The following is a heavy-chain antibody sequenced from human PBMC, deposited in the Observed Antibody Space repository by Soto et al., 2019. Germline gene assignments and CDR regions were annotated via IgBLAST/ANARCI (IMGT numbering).Heavy chain of an antibody. CDR2: IKSKIDGGTT. V-gene: IGHV3-15*07. J-gene: IGHJ4*01. Sequence: SGGSLRLSCAASGFSFSDAWINWVRQAPGKGLEWVGRIKSKIDGGTTDFAAPVKGRFAISRDDSRDMVYMEMYSLKTDDTAVYYCTTDSLFTGQLVRMDNWGHGTLVTVSS. D-gene: IGHD3-9*01. CDR3: TTDSLFTGQLVRMDN. CDR1: GFSFSDAW.